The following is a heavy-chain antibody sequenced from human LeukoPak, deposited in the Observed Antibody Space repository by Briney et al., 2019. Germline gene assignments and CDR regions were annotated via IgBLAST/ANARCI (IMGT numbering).Heavy chain of an antibody. CDR1: GVSISSSNSY. J-gene: IGHJ5*02. V-gene: IGHV4-39*01. CDR3: ARALDIVVVPAAIIWFDP. D-gene: IGHD2-2*03. CDR2: IYYTGNT. Sequence: SETLSLTCTVSGVSISSSNSYWGWIRQPPGKGLEWIGSIYYTGNTYYNASLKSRVTISIDTSKNQFSLKLSSVTAADTAVYYCARALDIVVVPAAIIWFDPWGQGTLVTVSS.